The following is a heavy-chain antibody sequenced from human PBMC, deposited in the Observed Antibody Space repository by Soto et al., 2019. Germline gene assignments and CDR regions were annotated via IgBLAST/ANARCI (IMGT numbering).Heavy chain of an antibody. J-gene: IGHJ4*02. CDR1: GFTFSSYG. D-gene: IGHD2-8*01. CDR3: ARDHLGYCTNGVCYQDY. V-gene: IGHV3-33*01. Sequence: GGSLRLSCAASGFTFSSYGMHWVRQAPGKGLEWVAVIWYDGSNKYYADSVKGRFTISRDNSKNTLYLQMNSLRAEDTAVYYCARDHLGYCTNGVCYQDYWGQGTLVTVSS. CDR2: IWYDGSNK.